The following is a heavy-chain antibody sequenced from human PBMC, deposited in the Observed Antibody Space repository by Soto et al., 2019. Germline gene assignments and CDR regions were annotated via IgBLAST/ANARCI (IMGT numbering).Heavy chain of an antibody. J-gene: IGHJ6*02. V-gene: IGHV3-15*07. CDR3: TTDGFYRYYHYYGMDV. Sequence: EVQLVESGGGLVKPGGSLRLACAASGFTFNNAWMNWVRQAPGKGLEWVGRFKIKADGGTTDYAAPVKGRFTISRDDSKNTLYLQMNSLKTEDTAVYYCTTDGFYRYYHYYGMDVWGPGTTVTVSS. CDR1: GFTFNNAW. D-gene: IGHD3-3*01. CDR2: FKIKADGGTT.